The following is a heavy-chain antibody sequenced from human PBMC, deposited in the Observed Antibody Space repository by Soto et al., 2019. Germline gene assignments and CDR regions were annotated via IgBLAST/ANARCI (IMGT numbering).Heavy chain of an antibody. CDR2: ISSSGSTI. J-gene: IGHJ4*02. Sequence: GGSLRLSCAASGFTFSDYYMSWIRQAPGKGLEWVSYISSSGSTIYCADSVKGRFTISRDNAKNSLYLQMNSLRAEDTAVYYCARIKSGITIFGVVIPPLDYWGQGTLVTVSS. CDR1: GFTFSDYY. D-gene: IGHD3-3*01. CDR3: ARIKSGITIFGVVIPPLDY. V-gene: IGHV3-11*01.